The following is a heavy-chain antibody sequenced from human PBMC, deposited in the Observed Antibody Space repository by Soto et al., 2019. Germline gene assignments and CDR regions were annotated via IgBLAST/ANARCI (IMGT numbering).Heavy chain of an antibody. J-gene: IGHJ4*02. CDR1: GGTFSSYT. V-gene: IGHV1-69*02. CDR2: IIPILGIA. D-gene: IGHD3-9*01. Sequence: SVKVSCKASGGTFSSYTISWVRQAPGQGLEWMGRIIPILGIANYAQKFQGRVTITADKSTSTAYMELSSLRSEDTAVYYCARGGRQLRYFDWYSIDYWGQGTLVTVSS. CDR3: ARGGRQLRYFDWYSIDY.